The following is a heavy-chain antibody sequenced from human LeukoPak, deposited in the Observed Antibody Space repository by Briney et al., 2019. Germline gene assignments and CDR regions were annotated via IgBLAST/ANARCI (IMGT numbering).Heavy chain of an antibody. Sequence: GGSLRLSCAASGFTFSNTWMSWVRQAPGKGLEWVSAISGSGGTIYNADSVKGRFTISRDNSKNTLYLQMNSLRAENTAVYYCAKEGYSSTWNADFDFWGQGTLVTVSS. J-gene: IGHJ4*02. V-gene: IGHV3-23*01. CDR1: GFTFSNTW. CDR3: AKEGYSSTWNADFDF. D-gene: IGHD6-13*01. CDR2: ISGSGGTI.